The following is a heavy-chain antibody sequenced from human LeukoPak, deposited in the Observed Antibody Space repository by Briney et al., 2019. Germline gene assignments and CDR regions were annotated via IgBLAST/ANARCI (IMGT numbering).Heavy chain of an antibody. CDR3: ARVVSSYYHYKDV. V-gene: IGHV3-23*01. J-gene: IGHJ6*03. CDR1: GLTFRIFA. Sequence: PGGSLRLSCAASGLTFRIFAMSWVRQAPGKGLEWVSRIGGSGDNTHYADSVKGRFTISRDNSNNTLYLQMISLRGDDTAVYYCARVVSSYYHYKDVWGKGTTVTVSS. CDR2: IGGSGDNT. D-gene: IGHD2-8*01.